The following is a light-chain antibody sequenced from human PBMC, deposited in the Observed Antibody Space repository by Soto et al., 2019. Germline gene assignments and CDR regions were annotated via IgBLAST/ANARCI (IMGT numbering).Light chain of an antibody. V-gene: IGKV3-20*01. CDR3: HQYGSAPACT. J-gene: IGKJ1*01. CDR1: QSISSNY. Sequence: EIVLTQSPGTLSLFPGERATLSCRASQSISSNYFAWYQQKPGQAPRLLINGASNRATGITDRFSGAGSGTDFTLTISRLEPEDFAVYYCHQYGSAPACTFGEGTKVEIK. CDR2: GAS.